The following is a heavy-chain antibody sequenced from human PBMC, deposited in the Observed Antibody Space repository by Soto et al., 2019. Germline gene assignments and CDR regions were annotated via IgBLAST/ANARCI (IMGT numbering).Heavy chain of an antibody. CDR1: GFTFDDYA. CDR3: AKEHYDFWTTNLAGKHFDS. Sequence: GGSLRLSCAASGFTFDDYAMHWVRQAPGKGLEWVSGISWNSGTIAYADSVRGRFTISRDNAKNSLYLQMDSLRTEDTALYYCAKEHYDFWTTNLAGKHFDSWGQGTLVTVSS. CDR2: ISWNSGTI. V-gene: IGHV3-9*01. D-gene: IGHD3-3*01. J-gene: IGHJ4*02.